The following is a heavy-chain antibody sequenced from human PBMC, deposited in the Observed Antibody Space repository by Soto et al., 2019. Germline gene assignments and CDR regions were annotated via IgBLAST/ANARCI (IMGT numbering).Heavy chain of an antibody. CDR1: GQSFSGHS. Sequence: QVQLQQWGAGLVKPSETLSLSCAVYGQSFSGHSWAWIRQPPGKGLEWIGEINESGSTYYNPSLKSRVTISTDTSKNQFSLKLXXXXXXXXXXXXXXXXXXXXXXXXELEDVNYDYWGQGTLVNVSS. J-gene: IGHJ4*02. CDR3: XXXXXXXXXXXELEDVNYDY. V-gene: IGHV4-34*01. D-gene: IGHD1-1*01. CDR2: INESGST.